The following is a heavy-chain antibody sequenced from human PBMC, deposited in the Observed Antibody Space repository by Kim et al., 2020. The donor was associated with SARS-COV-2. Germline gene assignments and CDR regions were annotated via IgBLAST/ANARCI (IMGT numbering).Heavy chain of an antibody. CDR2: IIPIIGAA. D-gene: IGHD6-13*01. Sequence: SVKVSCKASGGTFSSYAINWVRQAPGQGLEWMGGIIPIIGAANYAQKFQGRVTMTTDESTSTAYMELSSLRSEDTAVYYCARENRPGIGAAGTLDYWGQGTLVTVSS. CDR1: GGTFSSYA. J-gene: IGHJ4*02. CDR3: ARENRPGIGAAGTLDY. V-gene: IGHV1-69*05.